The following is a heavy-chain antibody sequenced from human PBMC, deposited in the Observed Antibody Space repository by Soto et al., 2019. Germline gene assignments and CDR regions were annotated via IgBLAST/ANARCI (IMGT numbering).Heavy chain of an antibody. D-gene: IGHD6-6*01. CDR1: GGSFSGYY. V-gene: IGHV4-34*01. Sequence: KPSETLSLTCAVYGGSFSGYYWRWIRQPPGKGLEWIGEINHSGSTNYNPSLKSRVTISVDTSKNQFSLKLSSVTAADTAVYYCARRYSSSSGYYYGMDVWGQGTTVTVSS. J-gene: IGHJ6*02. CDR3: ARRYSSSSGYYYGMDV. CDR2: INHSGST.